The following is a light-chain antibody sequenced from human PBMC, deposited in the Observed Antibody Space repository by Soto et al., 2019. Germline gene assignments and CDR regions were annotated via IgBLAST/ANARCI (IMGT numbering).Light chain of an antibody. J-gene: IGKJ3*01. V-gene: IGKV1-5*01. CDR3: QQYKNYPFT. CDR1: QSINSW. CDR2: DAS. Sequence: DIHMTQSPSTLSASLGDGVSITCRASQSINSWLAWYQQKPGKAPKLLIYDASSLQSGVPSRFSGSESGAEFTLTISGLQPDDFATYYCQQYKNYPFTFGPGTKV.